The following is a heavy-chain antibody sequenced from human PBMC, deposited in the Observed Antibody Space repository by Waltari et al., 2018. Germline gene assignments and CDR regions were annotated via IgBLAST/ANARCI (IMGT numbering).Heavy chain of an antibody. Sequence: EVQLVESGGGLVKPGGSLRLSCAASGFTFSSYSMNWVRQAPGKGLELVSSISSSSSYIYYADSVKGRFTISRDNAKNSLYLQMNSLRAEDTAVYCCARPESQSAFDIWGQGTMVTVSS. J-gene: IGHJ3*02. V-gene: IGHV3-21*01. CDR1: GFTFSSYS. CDR2: ISSSSSYI. D-gene: IGHD3-10*01. CDR3: ARPESQSAFDI.